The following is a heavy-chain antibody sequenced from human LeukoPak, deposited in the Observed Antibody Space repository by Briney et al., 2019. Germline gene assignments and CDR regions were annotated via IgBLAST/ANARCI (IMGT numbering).Heavy chain of an antibody. D-gene: IGHD2-15*01. CDR3: ARVAGPIDY. J-gene: IGHJ4*02. CDR1: GYTFTTYD. CDR2: MNPNSGNT. V-gene: IGHV1-8*01. Sequence: ASVKVSCKASGYTFTTYDINWVRQATGQGLEWMGWMNPNSGNTGYAHKFQGRVTMARNTAISTAYMELTSLRSDDTAVYYCARVAGPIDYWGRGTLVTVSS.